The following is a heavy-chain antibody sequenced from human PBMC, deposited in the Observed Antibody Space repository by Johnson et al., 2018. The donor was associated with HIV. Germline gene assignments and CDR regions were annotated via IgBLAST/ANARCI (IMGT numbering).Heavy chain of an antibody. V-gene: IGHV3-11*04. CDR3: AKTIFGVVSDAFDI. CDR2: ISSSGSTI. CDR1: GFTFSDYY. D-gene: IGHD3-3*01. J-gene: IGHJ3*02. Sequence: QVQLVESGGGLVKPGASLRLSCAASGFTFSDYYMSWIRQAPGKGLEWVSYISSSGSTIYYADSVKGRFTISRDNAKNSLYLQMNSLRAEDTAMYYCAKTIFGVVSDAFDIWGQGTMVTVSS.